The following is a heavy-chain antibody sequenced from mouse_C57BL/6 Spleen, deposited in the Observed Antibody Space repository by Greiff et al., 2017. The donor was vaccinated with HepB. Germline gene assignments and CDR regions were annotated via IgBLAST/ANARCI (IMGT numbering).Heavy chain of an antibody. J-gene: IGHJ2*01. CDR1: GYAFTNYL. D-gene: IGHD1-1*01. Sequence: QVQLQQSGAELVRPGTSVKVSCKASGYAFTNYLIEWVKQRPGQGLEWIGVINPGSGGTNYNEKLKGKATLTADKSSSTAYMQLSSLTSEDSAVYFCAREDYGSSYFDYWGQGTTLTVSS. CDR3: AREDYGSSYFDY. V-gene: IGHV1-54*01. CDR2: INPGSGGT.